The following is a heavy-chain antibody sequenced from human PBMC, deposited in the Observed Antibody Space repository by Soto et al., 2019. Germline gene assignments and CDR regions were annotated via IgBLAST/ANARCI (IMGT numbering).Heavy chain of an antibody. Sequence: GASVKVSCKASGYTFTSYGISWVRQAPGQGLEWMGWISAYNGNTNYAQKLQGRVTMTTDTSTSTAYMELRSLRSDDTAVYYCASEAYDSSGYRSYYCYGMDVWGQGTTVTVSS. CDR1: GYTFTSYG. V-gene: IGHV1-18*01. J-gene: IGHJ6*02. D-gene: IGHD3-22*01. CDR2: ISAYNGNT. CDR3: ASEAYDSSGYRSYYCYGMDV.